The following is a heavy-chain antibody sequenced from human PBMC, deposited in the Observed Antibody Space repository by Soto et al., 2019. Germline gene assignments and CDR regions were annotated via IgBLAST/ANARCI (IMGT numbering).Heavy chain of an antibody. J-gene: IGHJ6*02. CDR1: SDSMNSGGYY. D-gene: IGHD6-6*01. CDR3: ARRGGSSSGYYYYAMDV. Sequence: QVQLQESGPGLVKPSQTLSLTCSVSSDSMNSGGYYWSWIRQHPGKGLEWIGYIYANGDTYYNPSLKNRVTIPVDTSKHQFSLNLTSVTAADTAVYYCARRGGSSSGYYYYAMDVWGQGTTVTVSS. V-gene: IGHV4-31*03. CDR2: IYANGDT.